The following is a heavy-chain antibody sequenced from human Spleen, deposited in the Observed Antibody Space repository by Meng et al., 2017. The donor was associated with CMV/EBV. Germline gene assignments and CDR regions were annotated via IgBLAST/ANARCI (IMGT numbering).Heavy chain of an antibody. CDR3: ARGGGNDAFTV. V-gene: IGHV3-53*01. J-gene: IGHJ3*01. CDR2: IYSGDST. CDR1: GFTVNNNY. D-gene: IGHD3-3*01. Sequence: GGSLRLSCTASGFTVNNNYMSWVRQAPGKGLEWVSVIYSGDSTYYADSVRDRFTLSRDNSKNTLYLQMNSLRVEDSAVYFCARGGGNDAFTVWGQGTMVTVSS.